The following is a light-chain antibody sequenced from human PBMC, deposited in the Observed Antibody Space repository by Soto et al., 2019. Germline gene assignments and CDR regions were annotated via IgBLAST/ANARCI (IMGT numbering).Light chain of an antibody. CDR2: AAS. V-gene: IGKV1-39*01. CDR3: QQSYSTLIT. J-gene: IGKJ5*01. CDR1: QSISSY. Sequence: DIQITQSPSSLSASVGDRVTITCRASQSISSYLNWYQQKPGKAPKLLIYAASSLQSGVPSRFSGSGSGTDFTLTISSLQPEDFATYYCQQSYSTLITFGQGTRPEIK.